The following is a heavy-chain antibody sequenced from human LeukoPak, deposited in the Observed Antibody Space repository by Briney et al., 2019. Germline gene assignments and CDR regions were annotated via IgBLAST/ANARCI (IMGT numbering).Heavy chain of an antibody. J-gene: IGHJ4*02. CDR2: ISAYNGNT. V-gene: IGHV1-18*01. CDR1: GYTFTSYG. Sequence: ASVKVSCKASGYTFTSYGISWVRQAPGQGVEWMGWISAYNGNTNYAQKLQGRVTMTTDTSTSTAYMELRSLRSDDTAVYYCAREDSSGYYGYINHDFDYWGQGTLVTVSS. CDR3: AREDSSGYYGYINHDFDY. D-gene: IGHD3-22*01.